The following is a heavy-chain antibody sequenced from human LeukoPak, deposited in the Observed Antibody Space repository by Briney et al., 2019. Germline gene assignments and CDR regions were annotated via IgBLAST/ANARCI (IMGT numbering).Heavy chain of an antibody. Sequence: PGGSLRLSCAASGFTFSSYGMNWVRQAPGKGLEWVSGIRGSGGSTYYADSVKGRFTISRDNSKNTLYLQMNSLRAEDTAVYYCAKDAYFDFWSGYYVYWGQGTLVTVSS. CDR1: GFTFSSYG. V-gene: IGHV3-23*01. J-gene: IGHJ4*02. CDR2: IRGSGGST. CDR3: AKDAYFDFWSGYYVY. D-gene: IGHD3-3*01.